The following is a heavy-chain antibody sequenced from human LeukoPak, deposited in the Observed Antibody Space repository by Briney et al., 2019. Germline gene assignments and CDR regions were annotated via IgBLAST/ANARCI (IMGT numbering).Heavy chain of an antibody. V-gene: IGHV4-59*08. D-gene: IGHD1-26*01. CDR3: ARHSRTYYDFDY. CDR2: IHYSGST. J-gene: IGHJ4*02. Sequence: PSETLSLTCTVSGGSISNYYWSWLRQPPGEGLEWIGYIHYSGSTNYNPSLKSRVSISVDMSRNQFSLKLTSVTAADTAVYYCARHSRTYYDFDYWGQGTLVTVSS. CDR1: GGSISNYY.